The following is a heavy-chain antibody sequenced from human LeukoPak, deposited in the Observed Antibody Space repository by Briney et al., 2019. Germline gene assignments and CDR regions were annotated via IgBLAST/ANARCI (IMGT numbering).Heavy chain of an antibody. D-gene: IGHD4-23*01. V-gene: IGHV1-69*04. CDR2: IIPILGIA. J-gene: IGHJ3*02. CDR3: ASTRLDYGGNSGAAFDI. Sequence: VASVKVSCKASGYTFTSYGISWVRQAPGQGLEWMGRIIPILGIANYTQKFQGRVTITADKSTSTAYMELSSLRSEDTAVYYCASTRLDYGGNSGAAFDIWGQGTMVTVSS. CDR1: GYTFTSYG.